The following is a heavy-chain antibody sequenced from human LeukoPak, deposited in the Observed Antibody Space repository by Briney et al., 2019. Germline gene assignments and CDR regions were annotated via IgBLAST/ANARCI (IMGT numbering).Heavy chain of an antibody. CDR1: GFTFSNYA. V-gene: IGHV3-23*01. Sequence: GGSLRLSCAASGFTFSNYAMNWVRQAPGKGLEWVSGISGSGGSTDYADSVKGRFTISRDNSKNTLYLQMNSLRAEDTAIYYCAKDWNYVYWGQGTLVTVSS. D-gene: IGHD1-7*01. CDR2: ISGSGGST. CDR3: AKDWNYVY. J-gene: IGHJ4*02.